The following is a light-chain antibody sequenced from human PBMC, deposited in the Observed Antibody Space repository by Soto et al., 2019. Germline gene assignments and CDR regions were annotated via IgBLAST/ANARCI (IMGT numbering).Light chain of an antibody. J-gene: IGLJ1*01. V-gene: IGLV2-23*01. CDR1: SSDVGSYNS. Sequence: HCSLTQPASVSGSPGQSIAISCTGTSSDVGSYNSVSWYQQHPGKAPNLMIYEGSKRPSGVADRFSGSKSGNTASLTISGLQAEDEADYYCCSYAGNPYVFGTGTKVTVL. CDR3: CSYAGNPYV. CDR2: EGS.